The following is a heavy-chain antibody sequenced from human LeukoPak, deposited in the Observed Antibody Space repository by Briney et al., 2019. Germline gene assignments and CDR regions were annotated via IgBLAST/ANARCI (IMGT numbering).Heavy chain of an antibody. Sequence: PGGSLRLSCAASGFTFSSYSMNWVRQAPGKGLEWVAVIWNDGSNKYYADSVKGRFTISRDNSKNTLYLQMNSLRVEDTAVYYCAKDYSRDGYNADTFHIWGQGTMVTVSS. CDR2: IWNDGSNK. J-gene: IGHJ3*02. D-gene: IGHD3-22*01. CDR1: GFTFSSYS. CDR3: AKDYSRDGYNADTFHI. V-gene: IGHV3-33*06.